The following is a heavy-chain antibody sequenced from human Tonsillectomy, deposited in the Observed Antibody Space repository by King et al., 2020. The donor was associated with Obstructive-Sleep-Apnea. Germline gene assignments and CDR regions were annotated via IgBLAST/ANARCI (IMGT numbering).Heavy chain of an antibody. V-gene: IGHV4-31*03. CDR3: ARAGSWETVPDFDY. J-gene: IGHJ4*02. CDR2: IYYSGRT. CDR1: GGSISSGGYY. D-gene: IGHD1-26*01. Sequence: VQLQESGPGLVKPSQTRSLTCTVSGGSISSGGYYWCWIRQHPGKGLEWIGYIYYSGRTSYNPSLKCRVTIPGDTFKNQFSLKLSSLTAADTAVYYCARAGSWETVPDFDYWGQGTLVTVSS.